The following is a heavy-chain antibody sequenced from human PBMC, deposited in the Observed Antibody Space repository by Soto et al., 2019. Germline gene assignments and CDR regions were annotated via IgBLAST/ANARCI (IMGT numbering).Heavy chain of an antibody. D-gene: IGHD3-22*01. J-gene: IGHJ4*02. CDR1: GYTFTTYG. CDR3: ARDYHYDSSGYYPDY. V-gene: IGHV1-18*04. Sequence: ASVKVSCKASGYTFTTYGISWVRQAPGQGLEWMGWISAYNGNTNYAQKLQGRVTMTTDTSTSTAYMELRSLRSDDTAVYYCARDYHYDSSGYYPDYWGQGTLVTVSS. CDR2: ISAYNGNT.